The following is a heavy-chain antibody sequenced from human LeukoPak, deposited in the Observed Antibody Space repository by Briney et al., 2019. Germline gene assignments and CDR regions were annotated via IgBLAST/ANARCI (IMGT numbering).Heavy chain of an antibody. J-gene: IGHJ3*01. Sequence: GESLKISCKGSGYRFNAYWIAWVRQMPGRGLEWMGIIYPDDSDTRYSPSFQGQVTISADKSVRTAYLQWSSLKASDTAMYYCARPNITSYYDSRGYDAFDVWGQGTMVTVSS. CDR1: GYRFNAYW. D-gene: IGHD3-22*01. V-gene: IGHV5-51*01. CDR3: ARPNITSYYDSRGYDAFDV. CDR2: IYPDDSDT.